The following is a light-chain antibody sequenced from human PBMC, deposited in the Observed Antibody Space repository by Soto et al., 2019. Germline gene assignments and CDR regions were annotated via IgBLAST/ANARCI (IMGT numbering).Light chain of an antibody. V-gene: IGKV3-15*01. Sequence: EIVMKQSTATLSVSPGERATLSCRASQSVSSNLAWYQQKPGQAPRLLIYGASTRATGIPARFSGSGSGTEFTLTISSLQSEDCAIYYCQQYHTWPITFGGGTKVDI. CDR1: QSVSSN. J-gene: IGKJ4*01. CDR2: GAS. CDR3: QQYHTWPIT.